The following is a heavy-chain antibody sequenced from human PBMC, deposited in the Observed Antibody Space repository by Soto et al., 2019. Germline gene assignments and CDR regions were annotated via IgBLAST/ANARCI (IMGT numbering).Heavy chain of an antibody. CDR3: ARGFSAGKGSPPDY. D-gene: IGHD3-10*01. CDR1: GFSFIKYA. J-gene: IGHJ4*02. Sequence: EVQLLESGGGLVQPGGSLRLSCAASGFSFIKYAMSWVRQAPGKGLEWVSGLSGSGGSTSSADSVKGRFAISRDNSRNTLYLQMNSLRDGATSIYYCARGFSAGKGSPPDYWGQGTLVTVSS. V-gene: IGHV3-23*01. CDR2: LSGSGGST.